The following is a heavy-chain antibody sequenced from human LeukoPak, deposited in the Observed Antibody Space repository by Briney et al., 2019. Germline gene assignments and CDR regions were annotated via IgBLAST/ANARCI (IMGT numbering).Heavy chain of an antibody. D-gene: IGHD1-1*01. CDR3: ARVRPQAFDI. V-gene: IGHV4-31*03. J-gene: IGHJ3*02. CDR2: IYYSGST. CDR1: GGSISSGGYF. Sequence: SQTLSLTCTVSGGSISSGGYFWSWIRQHPGKGLEWIGYIYYSGSTYYNPSLKSRVTISVDTSKNQFSLKLSSVTAADTAVYYCARVRPQAFDIWGQGTMVTVSS.